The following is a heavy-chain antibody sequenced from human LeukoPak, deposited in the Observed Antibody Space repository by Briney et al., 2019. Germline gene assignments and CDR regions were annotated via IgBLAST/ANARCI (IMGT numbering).Heavy chain of an antibody. CDR3: ARRANSGFDAFDI. CDR1: GGSISSYY. V-gene: IGHV4-59*01. D-gene: IGHD3-22*01. Sequence: SETLSLTCTVSGGSISSYYWSWIRQPPGKGLEWIGYIYYSGSTNYNPSLKSRVTISVDTSNNQFSLKLSSVTAADTAVYYCARRANSGFDAFDIWGQGTMVTVSS. CDR2: IYYSGST. J-gene: IGHJ3*02.